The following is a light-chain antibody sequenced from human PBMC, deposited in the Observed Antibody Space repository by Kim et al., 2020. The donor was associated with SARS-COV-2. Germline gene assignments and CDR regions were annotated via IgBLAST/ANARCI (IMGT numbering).Light chain of an antibody. CDR3: QSRDSSDKVV. V-gene: IGLV3-19*01. CDR1: SLRRYY. CDR2: GKS. Sequence: SSELPQDPAVSVALGQTVTITCQGDSLRRYYATWYQQKPGQAPVLVFYGKSNRPSGIPDRFSGSSSGNTASLTITGAQAEEEADYYCQSRDSSDKVVFGGGTKVTVL. J-gene: IGLJ2*01.